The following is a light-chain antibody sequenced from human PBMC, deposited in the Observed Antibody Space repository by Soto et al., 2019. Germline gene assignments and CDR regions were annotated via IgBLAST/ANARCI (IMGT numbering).Light chain of an antibody. J-gene: IGLJ1*01. V-gene: IGLV2-14*01. Sequence: QSALTQPPSASGSPGQSVTISCTGTSSDVGAYDYVSWYQQHPGKAPKLILSEVNNRPSGVSNRFSGSKSGNTASLSISGLQAEDEADYYCSSYTSRSTHVFGTGTKVTVL. CDR3: SSYTSRSTHV. CDR1: SSDVGAYDY. CDR2: EVN.